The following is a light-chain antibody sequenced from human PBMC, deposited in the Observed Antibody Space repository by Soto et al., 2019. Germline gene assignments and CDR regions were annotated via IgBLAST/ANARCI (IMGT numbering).Light chain of an antibody. CDR2: GAS. J-gene: IGKJ3*01. V-gene: IGKV3-15*01. CDR1: QSVSSN. Sequence: EIVMTQSPATLSVSPGERATLSCRASQSVSSNLAWYQQKPGQAPRLLIYGASTRATGIPARFSGSGSGTEFTLTISSLQSAEFAVYYCQQYNDWPFTFGPGTTVDIK. CDR3: QQYNDWPFT.